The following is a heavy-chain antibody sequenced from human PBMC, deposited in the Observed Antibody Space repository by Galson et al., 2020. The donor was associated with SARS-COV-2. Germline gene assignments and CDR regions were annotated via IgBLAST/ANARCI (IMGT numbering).Heavy chain of an antibody. V-gene: IGHV3-33*01. J-gene: IGHJ3*02. CDR2: IWYDGSNK. D-gene: IGHD3-22*01. Sequence: GGALKISCAASGFTFSSYGMHWVRQAPGKGLEGVAVIWYDGSNKYYADSVKGRFTITRDNSKNTLYLQMNSLRAEDTAVYYCAREGYYYDSSGYHDAFDIWGQGTMVTVSS. CDR3: AREGYYYDSSGYHDAFDI. CDR1: GFTFSSYG.